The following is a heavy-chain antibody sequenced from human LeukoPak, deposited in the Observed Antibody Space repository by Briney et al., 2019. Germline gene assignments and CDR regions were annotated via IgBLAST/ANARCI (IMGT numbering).Heavy chain of an antibody. CDR3: AKDHGSWSNWFDP. J-gene: IGHJ5*02. CDR1: GDSISSGNYY. CDR2: IYTSGSA. Sequence: PSETLSLTYSVSGDSISSGNYYWTWIRQPAGKGLEWIGRIYTSGSASYNPSLKSRVTMSLDTSKNQFSLNLRSVTAADTAVYYCAKDHGSWSNWFDPWGQGTLVTVSS. D-gene: IGHD6-13*01. V-gene: IGHV4-61*02.